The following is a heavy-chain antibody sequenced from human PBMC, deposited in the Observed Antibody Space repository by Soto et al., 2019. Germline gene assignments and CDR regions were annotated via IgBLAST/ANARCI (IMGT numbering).Heavy chain of an antibody. CDR3: ARLNSYNWNYYYYGMDV. V-gene: IGHV5-10-1*01. CDR1: GYSFTSYW. CDR2: IDPSDSYT. Sequence: PGESLKISCKGSGYSFTSYWISWVRQMPGKGLEWMGRIDPSDSYTNYSPSFQGHVTISADKSISAAYLQWSSLKASDTAMYFFARLNSYNWNYYYYGMDVWGQGTTVTVSS. D-gene: IGHD1-20*01. J-gene: IGHJ6*02.